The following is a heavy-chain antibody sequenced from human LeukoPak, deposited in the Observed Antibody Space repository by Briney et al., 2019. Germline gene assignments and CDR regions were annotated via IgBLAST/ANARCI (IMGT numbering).Heavy chain of an antibody. D-gene: IGHD1-26*01. V-gene: IGHV1-18*01. CDR2: ISAYNGNT. CDR1: GYTFTSYG. Sequence: VASVKVSCKASGYTFTSYGISWVRQAPGQGLEWMGWISAYNGNTNYAQKLQGRVTMTTDTSTSTAYMELRSLRSDDTAVYYCARSPVWWELPTALDYWGQGTLVTDSS. CDR3: ARSPVWWELPTALDY. J-gene: IGHJ4*02.